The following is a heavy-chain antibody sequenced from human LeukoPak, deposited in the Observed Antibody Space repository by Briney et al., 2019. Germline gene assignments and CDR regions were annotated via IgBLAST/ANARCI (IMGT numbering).Heavy chain of an antibody. D-gene: IGHD6-13*01. CDR2: IIPTFGTA. V-gene: IGHV1-69*13. CDR1: GGTFTSYA. J-gene: IGHJ6*03. Sequence: SVKVSCKASGGTFTSYAFSWVRQAPGQGLEWMGGIIPTFGTANYAQKFQGRVTITADESTSTAYMELSSLRSEDTVVYYCARSRVREYSSSWYYYMDVWGKGTTVTVS. CDR3: ARSRVREYSSSWYYYMDV.